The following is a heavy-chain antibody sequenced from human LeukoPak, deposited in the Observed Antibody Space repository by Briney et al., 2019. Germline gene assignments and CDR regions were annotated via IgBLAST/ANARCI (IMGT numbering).Heavy chain of an antibody. CDR3: AREGRRPPYYYYYMDV. CDR1: GFTFSSYW. J-gene: IGHJ6*03. V-gene: IGHV3-7*03. CDR2: IKQDGSEK. Sequence: GGSLRLSCAASGFTFSSYWMSWVRRAPGKGLEWVANIKQDGSEKYYVDSVKGRFTISRDNAKNSLYLQMNSLRAEDTAVYYCAREGRRPPYYYYYMDVWGKGTTVTISS.